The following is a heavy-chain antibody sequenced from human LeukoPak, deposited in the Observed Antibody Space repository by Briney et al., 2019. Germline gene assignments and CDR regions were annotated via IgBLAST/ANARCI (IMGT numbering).Heavy chain of an antibody. V-gene: IGHV4-34*01. CDR1: GGSFSGYY. D-gene: IGHD6-13*01. Sequence: SETLSLTCAVYGGSFSGYYWRWIRQPPGKGLEWIGEINHSGSTNYNPSLKSRVTISVDTSKNQFSLKLSSVTAADTAVYYCVAAAGTFDWFDPWGQGTLVTVSS. J-gene: IGHJ5*02. CDR3: VAAAGTFDWFDP. CDR2: INHSGST.